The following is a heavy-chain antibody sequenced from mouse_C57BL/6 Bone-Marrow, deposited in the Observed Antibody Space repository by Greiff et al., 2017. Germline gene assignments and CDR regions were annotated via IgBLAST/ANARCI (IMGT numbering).Heavy chain of an antibody. Sequence: QVQLQQSGAELARPGASVKLSCKASGYTFTSYGISWVKQRTGQGLEWIGEIYPRSGNTYYNEKFKGKATLTADKSSSTAYMELRSLTSEDSAVYVCARWEYYGSSYGRYFDVWGTGTTVTVSS. V-gene: IGHV1-81*01. J-gene: IGHJ1*03. CDR2: IYPRSGNT. CDR3: ARWEYYGSSYGRYFDV. CDR1: GYTFTSYG. D-gene: IGHD1-1*01.